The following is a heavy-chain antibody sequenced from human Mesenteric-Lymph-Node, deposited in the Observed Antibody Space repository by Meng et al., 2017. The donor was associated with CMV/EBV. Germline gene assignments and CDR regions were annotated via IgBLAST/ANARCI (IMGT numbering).Heavy chain of an antibody. CDR2: IKQDGSEK. CDR3: AREDLVLDTAMVWVYYYYGMDV. CDR1: GFTFSSYW. J-gene: IGHJ6*02. D-gene: IGHD5-18*01. Sequence: GESLKISCVASGFTFSSYWMSWVRQAPGKGLEWVANIKQDGSEKYYVDSVKGRFTISRDNAKNSLYLQMNSLRAEDTAVYYCAREDLVLDTAMVWVYYYYGMDVWGQGTTVTVSS. V-gene: IGHV3-7*01.